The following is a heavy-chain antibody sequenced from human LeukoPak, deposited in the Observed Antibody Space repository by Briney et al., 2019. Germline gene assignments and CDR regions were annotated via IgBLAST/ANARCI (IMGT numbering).Heavy chain of an antibody. Sequence: GGSLRLSCAVSGFTFSSYWMSWVRQAPGKGLEWVANIKQDGSEKYYVDSVKGRFTISRGNAKNSLYLQMNSLRAEDTAVYYCARTRWLQLYYFDYWGQGTLVTVSS. CDR1: GFTFSSYW. CDR2: IKQDGSEK. CDR3: ARTRWLQLYYFDY. D-gene: IGHD5-24*01. V-gene: IGHV3-7*01. J-gene: IGHJ4*02.